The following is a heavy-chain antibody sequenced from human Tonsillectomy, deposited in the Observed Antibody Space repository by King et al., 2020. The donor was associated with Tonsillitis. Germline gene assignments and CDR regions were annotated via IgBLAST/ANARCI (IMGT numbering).Heavy chain of an antibody. CDR1: GYTFTTYW. CDR3: AIRSSSVWGVDHYFDH. D-gene: IGHD3-16*01. CDR2: IYPGDSDT. Sequence: QLVQSGAEVKKPGESLKISCKGSGYTFTTYWIGWVRQMPGKGLEWMGIIYPGDSDTRYSPSFQGQVTISADKSNSTAYLQWSSLKASDTAMYYCAIRSSSVWGVDHYFDHWGQGTLVTVSS. J-gene: IGHJ4*02. V-gene: IGHV5-51*03.